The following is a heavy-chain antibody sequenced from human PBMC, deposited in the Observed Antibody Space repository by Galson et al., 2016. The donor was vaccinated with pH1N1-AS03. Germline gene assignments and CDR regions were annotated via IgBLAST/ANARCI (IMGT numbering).Heavy chain of an antibody. CDR1: GFILRNYD. Sequence: SLRLSCAAFGFILRNYDMHWVRQARGKGLEWVSGIDRNSGTIGYTDSVKGRFTISRDNAKNSLYLQMNSLRAEDTALYYCAKDKWAVAGSADSYFDYWGQGTLVTVSS. J-gene: IGHJ4*02. D-gene: IGHD6-19*01. CDR2: IDRNSGTI. CDR3: AKDKWAVAGSADSYFDY. V-gene: IGHV3-9*01.